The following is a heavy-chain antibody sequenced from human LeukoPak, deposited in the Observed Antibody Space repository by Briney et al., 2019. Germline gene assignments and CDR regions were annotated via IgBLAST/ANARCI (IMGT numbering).Heavy chain of an antibody. Sequence: SETLSLTCTVSGGSISSRSYYWGWIRQPPGKGLEWIGSIYYSGSTYYNPSLKSRVTISVDTSKNQFSLKLSSVTAADTAVYYCARVLTVGAFDIWGQGTMVTVSS. CDR2: IYYSGST. CDR3: ARVLTVGAFDI. D-gene: IGHD7-27*01. J-gene: IGHJ3*02. CDR1: GGSISSRSYY. V-gene: IGHV4-39*01.